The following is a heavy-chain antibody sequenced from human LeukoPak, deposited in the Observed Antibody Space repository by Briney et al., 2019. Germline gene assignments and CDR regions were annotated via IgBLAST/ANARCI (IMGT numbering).Heavy chain of an antibody. V-gene: IGHV5-51*01. CDR1: GCSFATHW. Sequence: GESLKISCRGSGCSFATHWIGWVRQLPGKGLEWMGIIYPGDSDIRYSPSFQGQVTISADKSISTAYLQWSSLKASDTAMYYCAIRYSGSYNDYWGQGTLVTVSS. D-gene: IGHD1-26*01. CDR3: AIRYSGSYNDY. CDR2: IYPGDSDI. J-gene: IGHJ4*02.